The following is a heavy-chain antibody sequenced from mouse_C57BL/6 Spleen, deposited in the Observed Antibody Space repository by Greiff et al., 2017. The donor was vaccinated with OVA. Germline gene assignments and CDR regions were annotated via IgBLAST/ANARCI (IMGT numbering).Heavy chain of an antibody. J-gene: IGHJ1*03. CDR1: GYTFTDYY. V-gene: IGHV1-26*01. CDR3: ARRVLRYWYFDV. CDR2: INPNHGGT. Sequence: EVQLQQSGPELVKPGASVKISCKASGYTFTDYYMHWVKQSHGKSLEWIGDINPNHGGTSYNQQFKGKATLTVDKSSSTAYMELRSLTSEDSAVYYCARRVLRYWYFDVWGTGTTVTVSS.